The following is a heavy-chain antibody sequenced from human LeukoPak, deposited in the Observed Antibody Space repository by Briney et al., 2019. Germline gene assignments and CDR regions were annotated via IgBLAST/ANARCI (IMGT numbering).Heavy chain of an antibody. CDR1: GFTFSDYY. CDR3: ARSLSRLYYYYGMDV. J-gene: IGHJ6*02. CDR2: ISCSGSTI. V-gene: IGHV3-11*01. Sequence: AGGSLRLSCAGSGFTFSDYYMSWVRQAPGKGLEWISYISCSGSTIYYADSVKGRFTISRDNAKNSLYLQVNSLRAEDTAVYYCARSLSRLYYYYGMDVWGQGTTVTVSS.